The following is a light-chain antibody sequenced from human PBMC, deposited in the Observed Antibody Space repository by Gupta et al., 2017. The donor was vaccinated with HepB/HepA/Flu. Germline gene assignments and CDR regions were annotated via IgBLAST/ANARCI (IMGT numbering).Light chain of an antibody. V-gene: IGKV1-9*01. Sequence: DIQLTQSPSFLSASVGDRVTITCRASQGISSYLAWYQQKPGKAPKLMIYAASHGKSGVPSRFSGGGEQKEFTHTSSRRQYEDCAYYYVQQLNSHWTFGQGTKVEIK. CDR2: AAS. J-gene: IGKJ1*01. CDR1: QGISSY. CDR3: QQLNSHWT.